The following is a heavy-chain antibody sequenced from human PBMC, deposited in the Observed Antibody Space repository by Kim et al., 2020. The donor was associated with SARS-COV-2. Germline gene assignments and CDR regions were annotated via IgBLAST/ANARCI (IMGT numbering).Heavy chain of an antibody. CDR2: ISSSGSTI. Sequence: GGSLRLSCAASGFTFSDYYMSWIRQAPGKGLEWVSYISSSGSTIYYADSVKGRFTISRDNAKNSLYLQMNSLRAEDTAVYYCASAERMDFWSGYREGYVGYWGQGTLVTVSS. CDR3: ASAERMDFWSGYREGYVGY. V-gene: IGHV3-11*01. D-gene: IGHD3-3*01. J-gene: IGHJ4*02. CDR1: GFTFSDYY.